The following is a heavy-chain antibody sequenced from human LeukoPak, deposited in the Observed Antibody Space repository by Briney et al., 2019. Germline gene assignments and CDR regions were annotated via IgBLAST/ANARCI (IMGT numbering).Heavy chain of an antibody. CDR1: GFSFRTYW. CDR2: IKPDGSGR. CDR3: ARMLLSSGYDYYYYGMDV. V-gene: IGHV3-7*01. J-gene: IGHJ6*02. D-gene: IGHD5-12*01. Sequence: GGSLRLSCAASGFSFRTYWMSWVRQAPGKGLEWVANIKPDGSGRDYVDSLKGRFTISRDNAKNLVSLQMNSLTADDTAVYYCARMLLSSGYDYYYYGMDVWGQGTTVTVSS.